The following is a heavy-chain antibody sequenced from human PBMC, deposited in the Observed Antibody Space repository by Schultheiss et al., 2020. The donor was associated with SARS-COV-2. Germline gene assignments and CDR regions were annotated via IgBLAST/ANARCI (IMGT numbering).Heavy chain of an antibody. D-gene: IGHD4-23*01. CDR3: AKDVTYGGNSGSNFDI. V-gene: IGHV3-11*01. Sequence: EGSLRLSCAASGFTFSDYYMSWIRQAPGKGLEWVSYISSSGSTIYYADSVKGRFTISRDNAKSSLYLQMNSLRAEDTALYYCAKDVTYGGNSGSNFDIWGQGTMVTVSS. CDR2: ISSSGSTI. J-gene: IGHJ3*02. CDR1: GFTFSDYY.